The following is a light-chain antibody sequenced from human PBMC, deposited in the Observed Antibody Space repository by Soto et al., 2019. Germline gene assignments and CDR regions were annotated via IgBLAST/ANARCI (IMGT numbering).Light chain of an antibody. CDR1: QSVSSN. Sequence: EIVMTQSPATLSVSPWERATLSCRASQSVSSNLAWYQKRPGQAPRLLIYGASTRATGIPARFSGSGSGTEFTRTISSLQSEDFAVYYCQQYNNLPQTFGQGTKVEIK. CDR3: QQYNNLPQT. CDR2: GAS. V-gene: IGKV3-15*01. J-gene: IGKJ1*01.